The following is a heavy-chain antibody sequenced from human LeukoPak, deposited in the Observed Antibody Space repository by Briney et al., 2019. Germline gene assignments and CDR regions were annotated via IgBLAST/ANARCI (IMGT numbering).Heavy chain of an antibody. CDR3: ARVATATSRDY. J-gene: IGHJ4*02. CDR2: IKYDGSEK. CDR1: GFVFSGFG. V-gene: IGHV3-7*04. D-gene: IGHD6-25*01. Sequence: GGSLRLSCAASGFVFSGFGMSWVRQAPGKGLEWVANIKYDGSEKFYVDSVKGRFTISRDNAKNSVYLQMNSLRTEDTAVYYCARVATATSRDYWGQGTLITVSS.